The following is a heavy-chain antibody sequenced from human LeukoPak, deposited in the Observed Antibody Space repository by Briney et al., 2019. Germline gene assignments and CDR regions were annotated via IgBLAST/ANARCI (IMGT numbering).Heavy chain of an antibody. V-gene: IGHV4-59*01. D-gene: IGHD3-9*01. J-gene: IGHJ4*02. CDR2: IYYSGST. CDR1: GGSISSYY. CDR3: ARLTTGYPYYFDY. Sequence: SETLSLTCTVSGGSISSYYWSWIRQPPGKGLEWVGQIYYSGSTNYNPSLKSRVTISIDTSKNQFSLKLNSVTAADTAVYYCARLTTGYPYYFDYWGQGTLVTVSS.